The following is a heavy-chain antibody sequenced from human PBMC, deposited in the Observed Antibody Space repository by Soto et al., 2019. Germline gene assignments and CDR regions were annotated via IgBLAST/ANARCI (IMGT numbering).Heavy chain of an antibody. V-gene: IGHV4-31*03. CDR1: GGSISSGGYY. J-gene: IGHJ5*02. Sequence: SETLSLTCTVSGGSISSGGYYWSWIRQHPGKGLEWIGYIYYSGSTYYNPSLKSRVTISVDTSKNQFSLKLSSVTAADTAVYYCARVRLGVVVPAAIPFWFDPWGQGTLVTVSS. CDR3: ARVRLGVVVPAAIPFWFDP. CDR2: IYYSGST. D-gene: IGHD2-2*02.